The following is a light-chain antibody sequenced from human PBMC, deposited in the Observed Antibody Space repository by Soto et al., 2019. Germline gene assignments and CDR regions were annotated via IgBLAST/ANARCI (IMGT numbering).Light chain of an antibody. J-gene: IGLJ7*01. CDR3: QSYDSSLSAV. Sequence: QSVLTQPPSVSGAPGQRVTISCTGSSSNIGAGYDVPWYQQLPGTAPKLLIYGNSNRPSGVPDRFSGSKSGTSASLAITGLQAEDEADYYCQSYDSSLSAVFGGGTQLTVL. CDR1: SSNIGAGYD. V-gene: IGLV1-40*01. CDR2: GNS.